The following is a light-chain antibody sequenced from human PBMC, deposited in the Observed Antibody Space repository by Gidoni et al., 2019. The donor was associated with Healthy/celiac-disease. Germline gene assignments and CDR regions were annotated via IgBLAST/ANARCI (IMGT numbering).Light chain of an antibody. CDR1: NIGSKS. Sequence: SSVLTQPPSVSVAPGKTARITCGGNNIGSKSVHWYQQKPGQAPVLVIYYDSDRPSGIPERFSGSNSGNTATLTISRVEAGDEADYYCQVWDSSSDQPYVFGTGTKVTVL. V-gene: IGLV3-21*04. J-gene: IGLJ1*01. CDR3: QVWDSSSDQPYV. CDR2: YDS.